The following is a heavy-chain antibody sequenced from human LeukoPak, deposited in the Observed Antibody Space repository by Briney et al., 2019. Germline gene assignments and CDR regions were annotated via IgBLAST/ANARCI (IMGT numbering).Heavy chain of an antibody. V-gene: IGHV4-30-2*01. CDR1: GGSISSGGYS. Sequence: SETLSLTCAVSGGSISSGGYSWSWIRQPPGKGLEWIGYIYHSGSTNYNPSLKSRVTISVDTSKNQFSLKLSSVTAADTAVYYCARSQPCITMVRGVIIEGCYFDYWGQGTLVTVSS. CDR3: ARSQPCITMVRGVIIEGCYFDY. D-gene: IGHD3-10*01. CDR2: IYHSGST. J-gene: IGHJ4*02.